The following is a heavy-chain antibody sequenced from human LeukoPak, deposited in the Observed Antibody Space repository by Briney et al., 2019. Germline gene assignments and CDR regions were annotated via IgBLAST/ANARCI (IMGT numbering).Heavy chain of an antibody. CDR2: IIPILGIA. J-gene: IGHJ4*02. V-gene: IGHV1-69*04. CDR3: ARETQRGYSYGIY. D-gene: IGHD5-18*01. CDR1: GGTFSSYA. Sequence: SVKVSCKASGGTFSSYAISWVRQAPGQGLEWMGRIIPILGIANYAQKFQGRVTITADKSTSTAYMELSSLKSEDTAVYYCARETQRGYSYGIYWGQGTLVTVSS.